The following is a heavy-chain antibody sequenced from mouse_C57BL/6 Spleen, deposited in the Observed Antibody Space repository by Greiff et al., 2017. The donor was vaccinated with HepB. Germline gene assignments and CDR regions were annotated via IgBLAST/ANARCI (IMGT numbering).Heavy chain of an antibody. J-gene: IGHJ4*01. V-gene: IGHV5-4*03. CDR1: GFTFSSYA. D-gene: IGHD2-3*01. Sequence: EVKLVESGGGLVKPGGSLKLSCAASGFTFSSYAMSWVRQTPEKRLEWVATISDGGSYTYYPDNVKGRFTIARDNAKNNLYLQMSHLKSEDTAMYYCARDVGNGYDGYYGAMDYWGQGTSVTVSS. CDR2: ISDGGSYT. CDR3: ARDVGNGYDGYYGAMDY.